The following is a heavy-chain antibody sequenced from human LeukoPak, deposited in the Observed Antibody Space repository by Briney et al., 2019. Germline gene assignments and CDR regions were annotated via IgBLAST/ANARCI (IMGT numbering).Heavy chain of an antibody. J-gene: IGHJ4*02. CDR3: ARDPGYSYGWGPDECLDY. CDR2: IIPILGIA. CDR1: GGAFSSYA. D-gene: IGHD5-18*01. Sequence: GASVKVSCKASGGAFSSYAISWVRQAPGQGLEWMGRIIPILGIANYAQKFQGRVTITADKSTSTAYLELSSLRSEDTAVYYCARDPGYSYGWGPDECLDYWGQGTLVTVSS. V-gene: IGHV1-69*04.